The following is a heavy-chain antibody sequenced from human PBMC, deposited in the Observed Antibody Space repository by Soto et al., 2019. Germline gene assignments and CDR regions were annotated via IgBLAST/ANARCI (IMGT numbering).Heavy chain of an antibody. CDR1: GITLSNYG. CDR3: ARVSSAGGHHYYGMDV. D-gene: IGHD6-13*01. Sequence: HPGGSLRLSCTVSGITLSNYGMHWVRQAPGKGLEWLSILWYDGSKKYYAGSVKGLFTISKDNSKNTLYLQMNSLRAEDTAVYYCARVSSAGGHHYYGMDVWGRGTTVTLSS. J-gene: IGHJ6*02. CDR2: LWYDGSKK. V-gene: IGHV3-33*01.